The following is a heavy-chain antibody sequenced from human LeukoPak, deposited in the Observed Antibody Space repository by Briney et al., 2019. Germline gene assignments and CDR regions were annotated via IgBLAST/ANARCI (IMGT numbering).Heavy chain of an antibody. J-gene: IGHJ4*02. CDR2: IYSSGST. CDR3: ARGSSGWYSIDY. V-gene: IGHV4-4*07. D-gene: IGHD6-19*01. Sequence: SETLSLTCTVSGGSINNYYWGWIRQPAGKGLEWIGRIYSSGSTNYNPSLQSRVTMSVDTSKNQFSLKLSSVTAADTAVYYCARGSSGWYSIDYWGQGTLVTVSS. CDR1: GGSINNYY.